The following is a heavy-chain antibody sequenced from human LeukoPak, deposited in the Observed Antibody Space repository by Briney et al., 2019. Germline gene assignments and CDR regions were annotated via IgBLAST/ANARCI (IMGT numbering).Heavy chain of an antibody. V-gene: IGHV3-21*01. J-gene: IGHJ5*02. CDR1: GYTFSSYS. Sequence: GESLKISCKGSGYTFSSYSMNWVRQAPGKGLEWVSSISSSSSYIYYADSVKGRFTISRDNAKDSLYLQMNSLRAEDTAVYYCARAPPDYDFWSGYYTPGWFDPWGQGTLVTVSS. CDR3: ARAPPDYDFWSGYYTPGWFDP. D-gene: IGHD3-3*01. CDR2: ISSSSSYI.